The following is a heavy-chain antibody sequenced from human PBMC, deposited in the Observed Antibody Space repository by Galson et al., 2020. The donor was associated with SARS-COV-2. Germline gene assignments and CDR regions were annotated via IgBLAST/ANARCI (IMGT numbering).Heavy chain of an antibody. CDR3: ARETDDHTSSWFDS. D-gene: IGHD6-13*01. Sequence: GGSLRLSCAASGFTFGSSAMHWVRQAPGKGLEWLAIISYDGTTKYNSESVKGRFTISRDISKNTLYLQMNSLRPKDTAVYYCARETDDHTSSWFDSWGQGTLVTVSS. CDR1: GFTFGSSA. V-gene: IGHV3-30*04. CDR2: ISYDGTTK. J-gene: IGHJ5*01.